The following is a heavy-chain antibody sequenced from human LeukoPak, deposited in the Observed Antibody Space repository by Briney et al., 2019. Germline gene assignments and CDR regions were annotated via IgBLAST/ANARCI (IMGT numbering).Heavy chain of an antibody. CDR3: ARCGGNLPYYYYYMDV. CDR2: FDPEDGET. CDR1: GYTLTELS. V-gene: IGHV1-24*01. J-gene: IGHJ6*03. Sequence: ASVKVSCKVSGYTLTELSMHWVRQAPGKGLEWMGGFDPEDGETIYAQKFQGRVTITTDESTSTACMELSSLRSEDTAVYYCARCGGNLPYYYYYMDVWGKGTTVTVSS. D-gene: IGHD4-23*01.